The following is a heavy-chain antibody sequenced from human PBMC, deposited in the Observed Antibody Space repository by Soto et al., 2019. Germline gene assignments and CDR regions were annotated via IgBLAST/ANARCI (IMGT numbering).Heavy chain of an antibody. J-gene: IGHJ6*02. D-gene: IGHD3-10*01. CDR3: ARGLLWFGDGYGMDV. CDR1: GYTFTGYY. V-gene: IGHV1-69*04. CDR2: IIPILGIA. Sequence: GASVKVSCKASGYTFTGYYMHWVRQAPGQGLEWMGRIIPILGIASYAQKFQGRVTITADKSTSTAYMELSSLRSEDTAVYYCARGLLWFGDGYGMDVWGQGTMVTVSS.